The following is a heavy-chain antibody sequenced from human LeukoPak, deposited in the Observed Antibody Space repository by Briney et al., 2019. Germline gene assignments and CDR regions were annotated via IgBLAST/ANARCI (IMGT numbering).Heavy chain of an antibody. D-gene: IGHD6-19*01. CDR1: GGSFSGYY. J-gene: IGHJ4*02. Sequence: PSETLSLTCAVYGGSFSGYYWSWIRQPPGKGQEWIGEINHSGSTNYNPSLKSRVTISVDTSKNQFSLKLSSVTAADTAVYYCARVWGAVAGQKPYYFDYWGQGTLVTVSS. CDR2: INHSGST. CDR3: ARVWGAVAGQKPYYFDY. V-gene: IGHV4-34*01.